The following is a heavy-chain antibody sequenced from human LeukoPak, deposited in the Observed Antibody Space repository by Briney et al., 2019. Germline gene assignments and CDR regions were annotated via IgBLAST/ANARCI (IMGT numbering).Heavy chain of an antibody. D-gene: IGHD1-26*01. Sequence: SETLSLTCAVSGGSISSYYWNWIRQPPGKGLEWIGYIYYSGSTNYNPSLKSRVTISVDTSKNQFSLKLSSVTAADTAVYYCARDVGATPGYFDYWGQGTLVTVSS. CDR1: GGSISSYY. J-gene: IGHJ4*02. V-gene: IGHV4-59*01. CDR2: IYYSGST. CDR3: ARDVGATPGYFDY.